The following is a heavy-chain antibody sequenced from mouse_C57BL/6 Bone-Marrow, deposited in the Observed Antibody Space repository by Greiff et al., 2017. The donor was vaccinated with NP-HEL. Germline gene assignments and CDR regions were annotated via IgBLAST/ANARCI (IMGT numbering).Heavy chain of an antibody. CDR1: GYTFTSYW. CDR2: IDPSDSYT. V-gene: IGHV1-69*01. D-gene: IGHD2-3*01. Sequence: QVQLQQPGAELVMPGASVKLSCKASGYTFTSYWMHWVKQRPGQGLEWIGEIDPSDSYTNYNQKFKGKSTLTVDKSSSTAYMQLSSLTSECSAVYYGERWLLIPGYFDYWGQGTTLTVSS. CDR3: ERWLLIPGYFDY. J-gene: IGHJ2*01.